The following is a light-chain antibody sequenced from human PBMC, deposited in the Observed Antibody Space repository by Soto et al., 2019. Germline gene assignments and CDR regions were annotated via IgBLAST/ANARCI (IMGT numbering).Light chain of an antibody. CDR2: GAS. CDR3: HQYGSSPRT. J-gene: IGKJ1*01. Sequence: ELVLKKSPCTLSLTPGERATLSCRASQSVSSNLAWYQQKPGQAPRLLIYGASSRATGIPDRFSGSGSGTDFTLTISRLEPEDFAGYYCHQYGSSPRTFGQGTKVDI. CDR1: QSVSSN. V-gene: IGKV3-20*01.